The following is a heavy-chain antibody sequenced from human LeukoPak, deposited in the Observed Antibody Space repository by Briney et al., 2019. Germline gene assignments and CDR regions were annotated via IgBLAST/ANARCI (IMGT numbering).Heavy chain of an antibody. CDR2: IYTSGST. CDR3: ARVGYSSSWSNFDY. CDR1: GGSLSSYY. D-gene: IGHD6-13*01. J-gene: IGHJ4*02. V-gene: IGHV4-4*07. Sequence: SETLSLTCTVSGGSLSSYYWSWIRQPAGKGLEWIGRIYTSGSTNYNPSLKSRVTMSVDTSKNQFSLKLSSVTAADTAVYYCARVGYSSSWSNFDYWGQGTLVTVSS.